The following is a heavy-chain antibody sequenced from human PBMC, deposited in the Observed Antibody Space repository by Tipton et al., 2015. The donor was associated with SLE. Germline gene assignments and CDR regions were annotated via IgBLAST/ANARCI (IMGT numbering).Heavy chain of an antibody. CDR2: ISNIGGP. CDR3: ATARSGSGPRYGLDV. J-gene: IGHJ6*02. D-gene: IGHD1-26*01. Sequence: TLSLTCTVSGGSISSSSYYWGWIRQPPGKGLEWMGYISNIGGPNSNPSLKSRVTISLDTSKNQISLKLTSVSAADTATYYCATARSGSGPRYGLDVWGQGTTVTVSS. V-gene: IGHV4-61*05. CDR1: GGSISSSSYY.